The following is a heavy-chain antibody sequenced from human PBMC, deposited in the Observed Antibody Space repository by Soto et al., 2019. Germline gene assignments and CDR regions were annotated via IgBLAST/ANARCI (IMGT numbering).Heavy chain of an antibody. Sequence: QVQLVESGGGVVQPGRSLRLSCAASGFTFSSYVMHWVRQAPGKGLEWVAVISYDGSNKYYADSVKGRFTISRDNSKNTLYLQMNSLRAEDTAVYYCARDKKGGSDYWGQGTLVTVSS. CDR2: ISYDGSNK. D-gene: IGHD2-15*01. CDR1: GFTFSSYV. J-gene: IGHJ4*02. CDR3: ARDKKGGSDY. V-gene: IGHV3-30-3*01.